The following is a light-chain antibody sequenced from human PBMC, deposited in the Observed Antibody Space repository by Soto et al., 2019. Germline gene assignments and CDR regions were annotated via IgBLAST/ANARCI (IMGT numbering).Light chain of an antibody. J-gene: IGKJ2*01. CDR1: QSVGSN. CDR3: QQYPNWQYT. CDR2: GAS. Sequence: EIVMTQSPATLSVSPGERASLSCRASQSVGSNLAWYQQTAGQAPRLLIYGASTRATGIPARFSGSGSGTEVTLTISSLQSEDFAVYSGQQYPNWQYTGGQETKLEIK. V-gene: IGKV3-15*01.